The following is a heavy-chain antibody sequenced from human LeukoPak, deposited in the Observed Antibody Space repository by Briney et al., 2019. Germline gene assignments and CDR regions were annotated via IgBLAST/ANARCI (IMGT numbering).Heavy chain of an antibody. Sequence: SETLSLTCAVYGGSFSGYYWGWIRQPPGKGLEWIGSIYYSGSTYYNPSLKSRVTISVDTSKNQFSLKLSSVTAADTAVYYCATNAHCSSTSCYLDYYYYMDVWGKGTTVTVSS. CDR2: IYYSGST. CDR1: GGSFSGYY. V-gene: IGHV4-34*01. D-gene: IGHD2-2*01. J-gene: IGHJ6*03. CDR3: ATNAHCSSTSCYLDYYYYMDV.